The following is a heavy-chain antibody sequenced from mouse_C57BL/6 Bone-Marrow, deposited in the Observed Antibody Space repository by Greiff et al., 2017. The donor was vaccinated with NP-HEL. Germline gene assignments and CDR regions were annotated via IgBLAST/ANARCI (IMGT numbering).Heavy chain of an antibody. CDR2: IDPEDGDT. J-gene: IGHJ2*01. Sequence: VQLQQSGAELVKPGASVKLSCTASGYNFNDYYMHWVKQRTEQGLEWIGWIDPEDGDTKYDPKFQGKATITADTSSNTAYLQLSSLTSEDTAVYYGAREEYYGSDYYFDYWGQGTTVTVSA. CDR3: AREEYYGSDYYFDY. CDR1: GYNFNDYY. D-gene: IGHD1-1*01. V-gene: IGHV14-2*01.